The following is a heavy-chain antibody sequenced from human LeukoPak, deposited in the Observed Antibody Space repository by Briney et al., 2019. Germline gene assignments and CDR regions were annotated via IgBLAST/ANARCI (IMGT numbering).Heavy chain of an antibody. CDR3: AKDRVVATSD. V-gene: IGHV3-30*18. CDR1: GFTFSSYG. J-gene: IGHJ4*02. Sequence: GRSLRLSCAASGFTFSSYGMHGVRQAPAKRLEWVAVISYEGSNKYYADAVKGRFTISRDNSKNTLYLQMNSLRAEDTAVYYCAKDRVVATSDWGQGTLVTVSS. D-gene: IGHD5-12*01. CDR2: ISYEGSNK.